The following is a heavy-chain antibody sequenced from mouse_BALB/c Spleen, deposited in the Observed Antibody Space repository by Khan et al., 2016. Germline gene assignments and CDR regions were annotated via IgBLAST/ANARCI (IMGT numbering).Heavy chain of an antibody. CDR3: ARGGGYFDY. CDR2: IWGDGTT. Sequence: VQLKESGPGLVAPSQSLSITCTVSGFSLTGFGINWVRQPPGKGLEWLGLIWGDGTTDYNSALKSRLSISRDNSKSQVFLKMDSLQTADRARYYCARGGGYFDYWGQGSTLTVSS. J-gene: IGHJ2*01. CDR1: GFSLTGFG. V-gene: IGHV2-6-7*01.